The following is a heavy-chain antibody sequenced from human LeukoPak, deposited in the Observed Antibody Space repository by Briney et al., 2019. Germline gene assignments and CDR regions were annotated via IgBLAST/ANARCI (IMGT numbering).Heavy chain of an antibody. CDR1: GFTFDDYA. J-gene: IGHJ4*02. CDR2: ISWNSVDK. CDR3: AKGKHYYDSRGYSLDY. D-gene: IGHD3-22*01. V-gene: IGHV3-9*01. Sequence: GGSLRLSCAASGFTFDDYAMHWVRQAPGKGLEGVSGISWNSVDKGYVDSVKGRFTISRDNAKSSLFLQMNSLRAEDSALYYCAKGKHYYDSRGYSLDYWGQGTLVTVSS.